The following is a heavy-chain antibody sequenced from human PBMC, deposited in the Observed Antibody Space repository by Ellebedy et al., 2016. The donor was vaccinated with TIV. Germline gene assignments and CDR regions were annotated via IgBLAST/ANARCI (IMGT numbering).Heavy chain of an antibody. D-gene: IGHD3-10*01. Sequence: GESLKISCQASGYSFTNYWIGWVRQMPGKGLERMGIIYPGDSDTRYSPSFEGQVTISVDKSISTAYLQWNSLKASDTATYYCARRMVRGGIRYAMDVWGQGTTVTVSS. CDR3: ARRMVRGGIRYAMDV. J-gene: IGHJ6*02. CDR1: GYSFTNYW. CDR2: IYPGDSDT. V-gene: IGHV5-51*01.